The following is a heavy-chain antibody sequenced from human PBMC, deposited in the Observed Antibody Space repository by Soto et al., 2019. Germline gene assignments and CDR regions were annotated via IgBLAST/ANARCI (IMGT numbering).Heavy chain of an antibody. D-gene: IGHD2-21*02. Sequence: GGSLRLSCAASGFTFSGSAMHWVRQASGKGLEWVGRIRDKANSYATAYTASVKGRFTISRDDSKNTAYLQMNSLKTEDTAVYYCTRLYCGGDCDFDSWGQGTPVTVSS. CDR3: TRLYCGGDCDFDS. CDR1: GFTFSGSA. V-gene: IGHV3-73*01. CDR2: IRDKANSYAT. J-gene: IGHJ4*02.